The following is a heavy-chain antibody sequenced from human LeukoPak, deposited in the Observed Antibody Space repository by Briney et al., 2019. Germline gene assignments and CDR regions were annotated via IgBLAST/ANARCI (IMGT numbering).Heavy chain of an antibody. J-gene: IGHJ3*02. CDR2: INHSGST. Sequence: SETLSLTCTVSGDSISTYYWSWIRQPPGKGLEWIGEINHSGSTNYNPSLKSRVTISVDTSKNQFSLKLSSVTAADTAVYYCARGEGDDAFDIWGQGTMVTVSS. D-gene: IGHD3-16*01. CDR1: GDSISTYY. V-gene: IGHV4-34*01. CDR3: ARGEGDDAFDI.